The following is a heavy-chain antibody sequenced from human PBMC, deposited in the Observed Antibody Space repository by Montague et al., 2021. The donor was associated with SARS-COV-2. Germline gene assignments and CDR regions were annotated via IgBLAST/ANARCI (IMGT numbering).Heavy chain of an antibody. Sequence: VKPTQTLTLTCTLSGFSLDTSGEGVGWVRQPPGKALEWLALIYWDDDKRYSPSLKSRSTISKDTTKNEVVLTVANMDPVDTATYYCARYGDYGSWFDPWGQGTLVTVSS. J-gene: IGHJ5*02. CDR3: ARYGDYGSWFDP. CDR1: GFSLDTSGEG. D-gene: IGHD4-17*01. V-gene: IGHV2-5*02. CDR2: IYWDDDK.